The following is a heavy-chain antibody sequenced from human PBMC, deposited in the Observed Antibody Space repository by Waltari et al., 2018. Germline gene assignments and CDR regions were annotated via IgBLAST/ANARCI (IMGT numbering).Heavy chain of an antibody. V-gene: IGHV4-34*01. J-gene: IGHJ5*02. D-gene: IGHD3-3*01. CDR1: GGSFSGYY. CDR3: ARLSLQFLEWFSGGWIDP. Sequence: QVQLQQWGAGLLKPSETLSLTCAVYGGSFSGYYWSCIRQPPGKGREWIGEITRSGSSNYSTSLKSRGTISVDTSRNQLSLELSSVAAADTAVYYCARLSLQFLEWFSGGWIDPWGQGTLVTVSS. CDR2: ITRSGSS.